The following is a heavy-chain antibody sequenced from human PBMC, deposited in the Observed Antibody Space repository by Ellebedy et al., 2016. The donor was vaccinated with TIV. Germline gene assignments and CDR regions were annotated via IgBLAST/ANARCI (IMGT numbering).Heavy chain of an antibody. CDR2: IKQEGHEN. J-gene: IGHJ4*02. D-gene: IGHD3-10*01. Sequence: PGGSLRLSCVASGFSFSSYWMSWVRQSPGMGLEWLASIKQEGHENSNVDSVEARFTIPRDNAKSSLYLQMTSLRAEDTAVYYCARDQGWATPGSTRFDYWGQGTLVTVSS. CDR1: GFSFSSYW. V-gene: IGHV3-7*01. CDR3: ARDQGWATPGSTRFDY.